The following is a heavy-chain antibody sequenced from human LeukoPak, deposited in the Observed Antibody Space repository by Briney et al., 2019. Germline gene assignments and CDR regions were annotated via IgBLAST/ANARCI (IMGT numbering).Heavy chain of an antibody. Sequence: GASVKVSCKASGYTFTSYGISWVRQAPGQGLEWMGWISAYNGNTNYAQKLQGRVTMTTDTSTSTAYMELRSLRSDDTAVYYCARNLGVSTAVAGSYFDYWGQGTLVTVSS. J-gene: IGHJ4*02. CDR2: ISAYNGNT. CDR1: GYTFTSYG. V-gene: IGHV1-18*01. CDR3: ARNLGVSTAVAGSYFDY. D-gene: IGHD6-19*01.